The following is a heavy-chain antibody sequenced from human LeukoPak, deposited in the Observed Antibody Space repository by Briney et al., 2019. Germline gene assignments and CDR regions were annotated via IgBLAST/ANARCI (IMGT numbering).Heavy chain of an antibody. CDR2: ISSSSSYI. J-gene: IGHJ6*03. Sequence: GGSLRLSCAASGLAFSSYSMNWVRQAPGKGLEWVSSISSSSSYIYYADSVKGRFTISRDNAKNSLYLQMNSLRAEDTAVYYCGGVVGYCSSTSCYPYYYYMDGWGKGTTVTVSS. CDR3: GGVVGYCSSTSCYPYYYYMDG. V-gene: IGHV3-21*01. CDR1: GLAFSSYS. D-gene: IGHD2-2*01.